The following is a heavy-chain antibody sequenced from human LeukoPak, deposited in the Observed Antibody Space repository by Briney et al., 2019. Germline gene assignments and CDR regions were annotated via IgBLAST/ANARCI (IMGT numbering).Heavy chain of an antibody. CDR3: ARGPIIDIVIVPAADDYYYMDV. J-gene: IGHJ6*03. CDR1: GYAFTRHY. Sequence: ASVTVSFKASGYAFTRHYMHWVRQAPGQGLEWMGLINPSGSSTIYAQKFQGRVTMTRDMSTSTDYMELSSLRSDDTAVYYCARGPIIDIVIVPAADDYYYMDVWGKGTTVTVSS. V-gene: IGHV1-46*01. D-gene: IGHD2-2*01. CDR2: INPSGSST.